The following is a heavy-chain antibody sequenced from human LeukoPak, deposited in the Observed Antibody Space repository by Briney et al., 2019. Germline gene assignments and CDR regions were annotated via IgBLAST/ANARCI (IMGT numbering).Heavy chain of an antibody. D-gene: IGHD3-3*01. CDR3: ATVPYYDFWSGYLSSGPADY. V-gene: IGHV3-30-3*01. CDR2: ISFDGSNK. CDR1: RFTFSTFG. J-gene: IGHJ4*02. Sequence: PGGSLRLSCAASRFTFSTFGLHWVRQAPGKGQEWVSFISFDGSNKYYADSVKGRFTISRDNSKNTLYLQMNSLRAEDTAVYYCATVPYYDFWSGYLSSGPADYWGQGTLVTVSS.